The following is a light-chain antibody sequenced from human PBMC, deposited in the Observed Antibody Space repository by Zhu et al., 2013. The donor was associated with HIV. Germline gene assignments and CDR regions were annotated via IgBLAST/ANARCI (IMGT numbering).Light chain of an antibody. CDR3: QQRINWPRT. CDR1: QSVSSSY. CDR2: DAT. Sequence: EIVLTQSPATLSLSPGERATLSCRASQSVSSSYLAWYQQKPGQAPRLLIYDATNRATGIPTRFSGGGSGTDFTLTISSLEPEDFAVYYCQQRINWPRTFGQGTKLEIK. V-gene: IGKV3-11*01. J-gene: IGKJ2*01.